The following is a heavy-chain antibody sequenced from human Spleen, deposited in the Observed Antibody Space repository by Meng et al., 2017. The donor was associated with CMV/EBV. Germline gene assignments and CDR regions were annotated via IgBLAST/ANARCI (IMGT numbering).Heavy chain of an antibody. CDR3: ARGSDAVAGTVDY. CDR1: GYAFTTYA. Sequence: KASGYAFTTYALHWVRQAPGQRLEWMGWINAGNGNTKYSQKFQDRVTITRDTSASAGYMELSSLRSEDTAVYCCARGSDAVAGTVDYWGQGTLVTVSS. V-gene: IGHV1-3*01. J-gene: IGHJ4*02. D-gene: IGHD6-19*01. CDR2: INAGNGNT.